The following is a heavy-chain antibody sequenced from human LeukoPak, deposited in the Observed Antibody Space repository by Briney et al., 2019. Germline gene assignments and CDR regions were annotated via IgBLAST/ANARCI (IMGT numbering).Heavy chain of an antibody. Sequence: ASVKVFCKASGYTFTGYYMHWVRQAPGQGLEWMGWINPNSGGTNYAQKFQGRVTMTRDTSISTAYMELSRLRSDDTAVYYCARARDIVVVPAAKDWFGPWGQGTLVTVSS. CDR1: GYTFTGYY. J-gene: IGHJ5*02. CDR2: INPNSGGT. CDR3: ARARDIVVVPAAKDWFGP. D-gene: IGHD2-2*01. V-gene: IGHV1-2*02.